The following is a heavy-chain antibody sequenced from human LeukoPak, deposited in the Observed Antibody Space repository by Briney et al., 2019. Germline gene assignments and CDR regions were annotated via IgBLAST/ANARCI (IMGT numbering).Heavy chain of an antibody. D-gene: IGHD6-19*01. Sequence: PGGSLRLSCAASGFTFSSHWMSWVRQAPGKGLEWVANIKQDGSGEYYMDSVKGRFTISRDNAKNSLYLQMNSLRAEDTAVYYCARDQPVAALDYWGQGTLVTVSS. J-gene: IGHJ4*02. CDR3: ARDQPVAALDY. CDR1: GFTFSSHW. V-gene: IGHV3-7*01. CDR2: IKQDGSGE.